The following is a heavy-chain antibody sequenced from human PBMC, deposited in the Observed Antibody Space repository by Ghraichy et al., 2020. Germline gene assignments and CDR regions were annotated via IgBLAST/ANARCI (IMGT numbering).Heavy chain of an antibody. V-gene: IGHV3-21*01. CDR1: EFTFSSYS. CDR2: ISSVSSYI. Sequence: GGSLRLSCAASEFTFSSYSMNWVRQAPGKGLEWVSFISSVSSYIYYADSVKGRFTISRDNAQNSLYLQMNSLRAEDTAVYYCARAYSSGYYRYFQLWGRGTLVTVSS. J-gene: IGHJ1*01. CDR3: ARAYSSGYYRYFQL. D-gene: IGHD6-19*01.